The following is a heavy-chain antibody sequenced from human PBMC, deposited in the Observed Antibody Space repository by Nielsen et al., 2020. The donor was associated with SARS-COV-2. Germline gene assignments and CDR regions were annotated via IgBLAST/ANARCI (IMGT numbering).Heavy chain of an antibody. CDR3: ARGGRGYFDY. J-gene: IGHJ4*02. CDR2: ISSNGGST. CDR1: GFTFSSYA. Sequence: GESLKISCAASGFTFSSYAMHWVRQAPGKGLEYVSAISSNGGSTYYADSVKGRFTISRDNSKNTLYLQMGSLRAEDMAVYYCARGGRGYFDYWGQGTLVTVSS. V-gene: IGHV3-64*02. D-gene: IGHD3-10*01.